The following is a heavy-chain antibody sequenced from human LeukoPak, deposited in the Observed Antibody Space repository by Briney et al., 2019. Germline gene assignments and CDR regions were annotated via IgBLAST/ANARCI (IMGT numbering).Heavy chain of an antibody. J-gene: IGHJ6*03. Sequence: SETLSLTCTVSGGSISTYYWIWIRQPAGKGLEWIGRIYTSGSTNYNPSLKSRVTMSVDTSKNQFSLKVSSVTAADTAVYYCARDQGYGSRSYRDCYYYYYMDVWGKGTTVTVSS. V-gene: IGHV4-4*07. CDR1: GGSISTYY. CDR3: ARDQGYGSRSYRDCYYYYYMDV. D-gene: IGHD3-10*01. CDR2: IYTSGST.